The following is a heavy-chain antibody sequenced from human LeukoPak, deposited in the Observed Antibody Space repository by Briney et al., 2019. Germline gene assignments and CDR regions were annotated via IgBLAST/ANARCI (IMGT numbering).Heavy chain of an antibody. D-gene: IGHD6-19*01. CDR2: INPNSGGT. CDR1: GYTFTGYY. V-gene: IGHV1-2*02. CDR3: ARDSSSGWYSRGGYFDY. Sequence: ASVKVSCKASGYTFTGYYMHWVRQAPGQGLEWMGWINPNSGGTNYAQKFQGRVTMTRDTSISTAYMELSRLRSDDTAVYYCARDSSSGWYSRGGYFDYWGQGTLVTVSS. J-gene: IGHJ4*02.